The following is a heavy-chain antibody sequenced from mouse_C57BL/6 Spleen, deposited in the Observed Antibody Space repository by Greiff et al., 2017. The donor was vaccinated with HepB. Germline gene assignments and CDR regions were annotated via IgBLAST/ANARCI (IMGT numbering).Heavy chain of an antibody. D-gene: IGHD2-4*01. CDR1: GFTFSSYG. V-gene: IGHV5-6*01. CDR3: ARDYDPFAY. J-gene: IGHJ3*01. Sequence: DVQLVESGGDLVKPGGSLKLSCAASGFTFSSYGMSWVRQTPDKRLEWVATISSGGSYTYYPDSVKGRFTISRDNAKNTLYLQMSSLKSEDTAMYYCARDYDPFAYWGQGTLVTVSA. CDR2: ISSGGSYT.